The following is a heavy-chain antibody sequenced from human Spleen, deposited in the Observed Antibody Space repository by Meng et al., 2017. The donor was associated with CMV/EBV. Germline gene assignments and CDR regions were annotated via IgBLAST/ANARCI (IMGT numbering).Heavy chain of an antibody. J-gene: IGHJ6*02. CDR3: ANPILSGSMDV. Sequence: GESLKISCAASGFSFSDYYMSWIRQTPGKGLEWVSHISTNGKIRNYADSVKGRFTISRDNAKNSLFLQMNGLSVEDTAVYYCANPILSGSMDVWGQGTTVTVSS. D-gene: IGHD2-21*01. V-gene: IGHV3-11*01. CDR2: ISTNGKIR. CDR1: GFSFSDYY.